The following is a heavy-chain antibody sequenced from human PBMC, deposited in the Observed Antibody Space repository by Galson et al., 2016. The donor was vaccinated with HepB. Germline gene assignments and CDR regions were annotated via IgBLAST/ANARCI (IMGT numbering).Heavy chain of an antibody. D-gene: IGHD1-26*01. CDR2: IYSGGST. V-gene: IGHV3-53*01. J-gene: IGHJ4*02. Sequence: SLRLSCAASGFTVSNTYMSWVRQAPGKGLEWVSIIYSGGSTYYADSVKGRFTISRDNSKNTLYLQLNSLRAEDTAVYYCARGGGGTYVDYWGQGTLVTVSS. CDR3: ARGGGGTYVDY. CDR1: GFTVSNTY.